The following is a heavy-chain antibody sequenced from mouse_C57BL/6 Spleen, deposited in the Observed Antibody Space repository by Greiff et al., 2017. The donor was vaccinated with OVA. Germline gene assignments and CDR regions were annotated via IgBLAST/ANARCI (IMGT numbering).Heavy chain of an antibody. D-gene: IGHD1-1*01. V-gene: IGHV1-19*01. CDR2: INPYNGGT. J-gene: IGHJ2*01. Sequence: VQLQQSGPVLVKPGASVKMSCKASGYTFTDYYMNWVKQSHGKSLEWIGVINPYNGGTSYNEKFKGKATLTVDKSSSTAYMQLSSLTSEDSAVYYCAARVVRSCFDYWGQGTTLTVSA. CDR1: GYTFTDYY. CDR3: AARVVRSCFDY.